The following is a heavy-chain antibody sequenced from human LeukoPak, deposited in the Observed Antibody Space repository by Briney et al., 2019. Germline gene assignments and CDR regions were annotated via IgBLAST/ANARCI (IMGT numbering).Heavy chain of an antibody. Sequence: ASVTVSFKVSGYTLTELSMHWVRQAPGQGLEGMGWISAYNGNTNYAQKLQGRATMTTDTSTSTAYMELRSLRSDDTAVYYCARDIEQWLTPYYYYGMDVWGQGTTVTVSS. CDR1: GYTLTELS. V-gene: IGHV1-18*01. D-gene: IGHD6-19*01. J-gene: IGHJ6*02. CDR3: ARDIEQWLTPYYYYGMDV. CDR2: ISAYNGNT.